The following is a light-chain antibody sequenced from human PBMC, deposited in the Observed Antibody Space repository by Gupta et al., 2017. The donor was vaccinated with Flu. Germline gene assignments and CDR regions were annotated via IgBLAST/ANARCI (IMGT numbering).Light chain of an antibody. J-gene: IGLJ2*01. CDR1: SGSIANKC. CDR3: QSYDSNTVV. Sequence: NFMLTQPHSVSYSPWQTITIFCPRSSGSIANKCVQWYQQRPGSSPTTVIYEDNQRPSGVPDRFSGSIDSSSNSASLTISGLKTEDEADYYCQSYDSNTVVFGGGTKLTVL. CDR2: EDN. V-gene: IGLV6-57*01.